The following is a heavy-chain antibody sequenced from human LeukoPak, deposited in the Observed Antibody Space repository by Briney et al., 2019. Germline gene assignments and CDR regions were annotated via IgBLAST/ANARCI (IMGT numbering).Heavy chain of an antibody. V-gene: IGHV1-69*13. J-gene: IGHJ4*02. CDR2: IIPIFGTA. Sequence: GASVNVSCKASGGTFSSYAISWVRQAPGQGLEWMGGIIPIFGTANYAQKFQGRVTITADESTSTAYMELSSLRSEDTAVYYCARASSYDSSGYHTFDYWGQGTLVTVSS. CDR3: ARASSYDSSGYHTFDY. CDR1: GGTFSSYA. D-gene: IGHD3-22*01.